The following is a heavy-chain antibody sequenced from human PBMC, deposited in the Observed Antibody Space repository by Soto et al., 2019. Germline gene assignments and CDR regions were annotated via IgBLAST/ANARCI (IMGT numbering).Heavy chain of an antibody. CDR3: AKDSYDILTGQRRYFDS. Sequence: GGSLRLSCAASGFTFNAYTMHWVRQAPGKGLEWVSLISWDGGITYYGDSVKGRFTVSRDNSDNSLYLQMTSLRSDDTAFYYCAKDSYDILTGQRRYFDSWGQGTLVTVSS. J-gene: IGHJ4*02. CDR2: ISWDGGIT. CDR1: GFTFNAYT. V-gene: IGHV3-43*01. D-gene: IGHD3-9*01.